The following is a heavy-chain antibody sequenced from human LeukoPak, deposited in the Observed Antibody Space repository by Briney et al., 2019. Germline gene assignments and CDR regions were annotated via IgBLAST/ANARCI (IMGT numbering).Heavy chain of an antibody. V-gene: IGHV4-34*01. CDR3: ARDPGLYSSSSSWFDP. D-gene: IGHD6-6*01. J-gene: IGHJ5*02. Sequence: SETLSLTCAVYGGSFSGYYWSWIRQPPGKGLEWIGEINHSGSTNYNPSLKSRVTISVDTSKNQFSLKLSSVTAADTAVYYCARDPGLYSSSSSWFDPWGQGTLVTVSS. CDR2: INHSGST. CDR1: GGSFSGYY.